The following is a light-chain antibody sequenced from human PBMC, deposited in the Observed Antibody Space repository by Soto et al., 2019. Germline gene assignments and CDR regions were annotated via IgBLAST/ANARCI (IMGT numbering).Light chain of an antibody. CDR1: QSVSSY. Sequence: EIVLTQSPATLSLSPGERATLSCRASQSVSSYLAWYQQKPGQAPRLLIYDASNRATGIPARFSGSGSGTDFTITISSLEPEDFAVYYCQQRSNLPLTFGPGTKVDIK. V-gene: IGKV3-11*01. CDR2: DAS. J-gene: IGKJ3*01. CDR3: QQRSNLPLT.